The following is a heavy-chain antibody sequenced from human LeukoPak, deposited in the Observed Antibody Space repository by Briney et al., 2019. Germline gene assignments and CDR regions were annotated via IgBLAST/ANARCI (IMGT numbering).Heavy chain of an antibody. D-gene: IGHD3-10*01. V-gene: IGHV4-59*12. CDR1: GGSISGYY. Sequence: SETLSLTCTVSGGSISGYYWSWIRQPPGKGWGGIAYIYYSGTTIYNPSLKSRLTISLDTSKNQFSLNLSSVTAADTAVYYCARDETHFYGSGSSNWFDPWGQGILVTVSS. CDR3: ARDETHFYGSGSSNWFDP. CDR2: IYYSGTT. J-gene: IGHJ5*02.